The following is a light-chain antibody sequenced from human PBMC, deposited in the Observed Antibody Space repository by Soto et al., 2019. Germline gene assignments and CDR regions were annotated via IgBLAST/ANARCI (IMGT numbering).Light chain of an antibody. CDR1: SSDVGGYNY. CDR3: TSYTSSSTPV. J-gene: IGLJ1*01. Sequence: QSALAQPASVSGSPGQAITISCTGTSSDVGGYNYVSWYQQHPGNAPKLMIYEVSNRPSGVSDRFSGSKSGNTASLTISGLQAEDEADYYCTSYTSSSTPVFGTGTKVTVL. V-gene: IGLV2-14*01. CDR2: EVS.